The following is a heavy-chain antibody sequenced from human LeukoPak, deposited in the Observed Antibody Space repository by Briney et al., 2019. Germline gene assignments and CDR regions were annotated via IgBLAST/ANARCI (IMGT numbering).Heavy chain of an antibody. CDR2: IYYSGST. Sequence: SETLSLTCTVSGGSISNYYWSWIRQPPGKGLEWIGYIYYSGSTNYNASLKSRVTISVDTSKNQFSLKLSSVTAADTAVYYCAGHESDYVWGSYRTWGQGTLVTVSS. V-gene: IGHV4-59*08. J-gene: IGHJ5*02. CDR3: AGHESDYVWGSYRT. D-gene: IGHD3-16*02. CDR1: GGSISNYY.